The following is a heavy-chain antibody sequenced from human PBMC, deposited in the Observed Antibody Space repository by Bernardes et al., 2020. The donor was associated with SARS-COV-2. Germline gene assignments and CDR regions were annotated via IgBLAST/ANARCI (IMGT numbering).Heavy chain of an antibody. J-gene: IGHJ4*02. V-gene: IGHV1-69*04. Sequence: SVKVSCKTSGGTFSNYAFSWVRQAPGQGLEWMGRVITILGIPNYAQKFQGRVTITADKSTSTVYMELSSLRSEDTAVYYCARDHYLTPKNIVATSLDYWGQGTLVSVSS. D-gene: IGHD5-12*01. CDR2: VITILGIP. CDR3: ARDHYLTPKNIVATSLDY. CDR1: GGTFSNYA.